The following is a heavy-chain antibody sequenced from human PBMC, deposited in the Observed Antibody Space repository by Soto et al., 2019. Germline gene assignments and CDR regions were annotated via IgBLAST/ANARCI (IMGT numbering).Heavy chain of an antibody. D-gene: IGHD3-3*01. CDR1: GGSFSIYY. CDR2: INHSGST. CDR3: ERALAFWSGYYTYYYGMDV. V-gene: IGHV4-34*01. J-gene: IGHJ6*02. Sequence: PXGTLSLKCAVYGGSFSIYYGSWIRQPPGKGLEWSGEINHSGSTNYNPSLKSRVTISVDTSKNQFSLKLSSVTAADTAVYYCERALAFWSGYYTYYYGMDVWGQGTTVTVSS.